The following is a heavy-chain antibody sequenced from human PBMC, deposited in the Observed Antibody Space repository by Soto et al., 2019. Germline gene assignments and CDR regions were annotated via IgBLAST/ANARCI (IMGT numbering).Heavy chain of an antibody. J-gene: IGHJ4*02. D-gene: IGHD2-15*01. Sequence: EVQLLESGGGLVQPGGSLRLSCAASGFTFGSYAMSWVRQAPGKGLEWVSSIGAGYGTYYADPVKGRFTISRDNSKNPLYLQMNSLRAEDTAIYYCATPYGGSWFSPFAYWGQGSLVTVSS. V-gene: IGHV3-23*01. CDR2: IGAGYGT. CDR3: ATPYGGSWFSPFAY. CDR1: GFTFGSYA.